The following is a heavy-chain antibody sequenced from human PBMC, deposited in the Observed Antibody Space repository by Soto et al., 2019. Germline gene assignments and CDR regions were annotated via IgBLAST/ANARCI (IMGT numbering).Heavy chain of an antibody. Sequence: QVQLVQSGAEVKKPGSSVKVSCKASGGTFSSYAISWVRQAPGQGLEWMGGIIPIFGTPDYAQKFQGRVTSTADESTSTACMELGSLRSADTAVYDCASKPTVTPCYYFGMGIWGQGSTVTVSS. CDR3: ASKPTVTPCYYFGMGI. CDR1: GGTFSSYA. V-gene: IGHV1-69*12. CDR2: IIPIFGTP. D-gene: IGHD4-4*01. J-gene: IGHJ6*02.